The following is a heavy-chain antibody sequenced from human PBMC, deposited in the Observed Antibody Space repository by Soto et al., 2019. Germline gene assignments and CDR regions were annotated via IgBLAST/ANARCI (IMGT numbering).Heavy chain of an antibody. CDR3: ARGPYQLPYYYYYGMDV. CDR2: IIPIFGTA. Sequence: GASVKVSCKASGGTFSSYAISWVRQAPGQGLEWMGGIIPIFGTANYAQKFQGRVTITADESTSTAYMELSSLRSEDTAVYYCARGPYQLPYYYYYGMDVWGQGTTVTVYS. CDR1: GGTFSSYA. J-gene: IGHJ6*02. D-gene: IGHD2-2*01. V-gene: IGHV1-69*13.